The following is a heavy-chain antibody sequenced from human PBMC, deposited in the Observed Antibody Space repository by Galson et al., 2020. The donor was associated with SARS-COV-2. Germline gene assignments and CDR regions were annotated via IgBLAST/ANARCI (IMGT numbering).Heavy chain of an antibody. CDR3: ARDLVDTSDDAFDI. V-gene: IGHV3-21*01. Sequence: GESLKISCAASGFSFSSYSMDWVRQAPGKGLEWVSAISRSSDYIFYADSVKGRFTISRDNAKNSLYLEMNSLRAEDTAVYYCARDLVDTSDDAFDIWGQGTMVTVSS. J-gene: IGHJ3*02. D-gene: IGHD3-22*01. CDR1: GFSFSSYS. CDR2: ISRSSDYI.